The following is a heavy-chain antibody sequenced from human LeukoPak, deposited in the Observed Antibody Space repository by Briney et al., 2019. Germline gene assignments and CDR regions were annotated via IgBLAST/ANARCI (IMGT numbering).Heavy chain of an antibody. V-gene: IGHV3-64*01. CDR2: ISSNGGST. Sequence: GGSLRLSCAASGFTFSSYAMHWVRQAPGKGLGYVPAISSNGGSTYYANSVKGRFTISRDNSKNTLYLQMGSLRAEDMAVYYCARDLAGVYDYWGQGTLVTVSS. D-gene: IGHD6-19*01. CDR1: GFTFSSYA. J-gene: IGHJ4*02. CDR3: ARDLAGVYDY.